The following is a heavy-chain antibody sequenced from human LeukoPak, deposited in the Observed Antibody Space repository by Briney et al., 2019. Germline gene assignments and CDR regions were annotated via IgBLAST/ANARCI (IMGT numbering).Heavy chain of an antibody. CDR2: INSNGGRT. J-gene: IGHJ5*02. CDR1: AFTFDDFG. Sequence: GGSLRLSSAASAFTFDDFGMTWVRHAPGRGLERGSSINSNGGRTTYGDSVKGRFTISREDAYDTLYLLMNSLRAEDTAFHYSVRGTMIVGPWSQGTLVPVSS. D-gene: IGHD3-22*01. CDR3: VRGTMIVGP. V-gene: IGHV3-20*03.